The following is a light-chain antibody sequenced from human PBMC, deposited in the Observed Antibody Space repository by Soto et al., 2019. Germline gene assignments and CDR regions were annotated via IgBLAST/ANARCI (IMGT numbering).Light chain of an antibody. CDR3: QQRSNWPLIT. V-gene: IGKV3-15*01. Sequence: EIVMTQSPATLSVSLGGIATLSFSASQSVSSNLVWYQLKPGQAPRLLIYGASTRATGIPDRFSGSGSGTDFTLTISRLEPEDFAVYYCQQRSNWPLITFGQGTRLEIK. CDR1: QSVSSN. CDR2: GAS. J-gene: IGKJ5*01.